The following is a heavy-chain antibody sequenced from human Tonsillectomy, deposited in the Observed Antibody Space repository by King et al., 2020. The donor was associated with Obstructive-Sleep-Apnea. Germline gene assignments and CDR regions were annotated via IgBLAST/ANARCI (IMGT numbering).Heavy chain of an antibody. CDR1: GFTVSSNY. CDR3: ARDSEQWLMGWRYGMDV. Sequence: VQLVESGGGLVQPGGSLRLSCAASGFTVSSNYMSWVRQAPGKGLEWVSVIYSGGSTYYADSVKGRFTISRDNSKNTLYLQMNSLRAEDTAVYYCARDSEQWLMGWRYGMDVWGQGTTVTVSS. J-gene: IGHJ6*02. D-gene: IGHD6-19*01. CDR2: IYSGGST. V-gene: IGHV3-66*01.